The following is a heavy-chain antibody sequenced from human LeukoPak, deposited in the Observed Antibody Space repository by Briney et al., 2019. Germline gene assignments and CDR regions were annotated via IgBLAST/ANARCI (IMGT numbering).Heavy chain of an antibody. D-gene: IGHD3-16*02. Sequence: PSETLSLTCNVSGGSISSYYWSWIRQPPGKGLEWIGYIYYSGSTNYNPSLKSRVTISVDTSKNQFSLKLSSVTAADTAVYYCASSRSVWGSYRSFDYWGQGTLVTVSS. J-gene: IGHJ4*02. CDR1: GGSISSYY. V-gene: IGHV4-59*01. CDR3: ASSRSVWGSYRSFDY. CDR2: IYYSGST.